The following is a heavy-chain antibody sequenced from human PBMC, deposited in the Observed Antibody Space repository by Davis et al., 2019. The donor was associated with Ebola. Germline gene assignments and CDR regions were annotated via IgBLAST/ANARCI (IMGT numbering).Heavy chain of an antibody. V-gene: IGHV3-30*02. CDR3: ARVEYCSSTSCFYYYYYGMDV. D-gene: IGHD2-2*01. CDR1: GFTFSRNG. CDR2: IRYDGSKK. J-gene: IGHJ6*04. Sequence: GESLKISCAASGFTFSRNGMHWVRQAPGKGLEWVAFIRYDGSKKYYADSVKGRFTISRDNLQNTLYLQINSLRAEDTAVYYCARVEYCSSTSCFYYYYYGMDVWGKGTTVTVSS.